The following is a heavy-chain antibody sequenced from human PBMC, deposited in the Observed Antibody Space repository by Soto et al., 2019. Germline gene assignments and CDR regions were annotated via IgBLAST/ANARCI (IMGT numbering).Heavy chain of an antibody. J-gene: IGHJ6*02. CDR3: ARHGPIGTYGLDV. CDR2: IDPSDSYI. D-gene: IGHD2-8*01. V-gene: IGHV5-10-1*01. Sequence: EVQLVQSGAEVKKPGESLRISCKVSGYSFDIYWISWVRQMPGKGLEWMGRIDPSDSYINYSPAFQGHVPFSADKAINNAXLQLSRLKASDAAMYYCARHGPIGTYGLDVWGQGTTVTVSS. CDR1: GYSFDIYW.